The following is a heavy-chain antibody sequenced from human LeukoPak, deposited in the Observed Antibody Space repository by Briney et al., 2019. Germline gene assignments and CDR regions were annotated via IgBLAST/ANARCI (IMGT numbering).Heavy chain of an antibody. J-gene: IGHJ4*02. CDR3: TTIRPGY. CDR2: IHLDGRTT. Sequence: TGGSLRLSCAASGFTFSSYWMHWVRQRPGKGLVWVSRIHLDGRTTNYADSVKGRFTISRDNAKNTLSLEMNSLRPEDTAVYYCTTIRPGYWGQGTLVTVSP. V-gene: IGHV3-74*01. D-gene: IGHD5-12*01. CDR1: GFTFSSYW.